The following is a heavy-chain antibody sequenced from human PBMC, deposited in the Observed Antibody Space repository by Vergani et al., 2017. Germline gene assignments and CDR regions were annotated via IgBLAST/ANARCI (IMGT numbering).Heavy chain of an antibody. CDR3: AFNKGGIEYSSSPWGFILYMDV. CDR2: ISSSSSTI. CDR1: GFTFSSYS. V-gene: IGHV3-21*05. J-gene: IGHJ6*03. Sequence: EVQLVESGGGLVKPGGSLRLSCAASGFTFSSYSMNWVRQAPGKGLEWVSYISSSSSTIYYADSVKGRFTISRDNAKNSLYLQMNSLRAEDTAVYYCAFNKGGIEYSSSPWGFILYMDVWGKGP. D-gene: IGHD6-6*01.